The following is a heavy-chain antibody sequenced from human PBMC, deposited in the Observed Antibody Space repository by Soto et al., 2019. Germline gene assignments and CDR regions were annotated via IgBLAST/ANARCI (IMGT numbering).Heavy chain of an antibody. J-gene: IGHJ5*02. CDR1: GGSIGSGGYY. CDR3: ARGSPDYGDYTGRFDP. D-gene: IGHD4-17*01. V-gene: IGHV4-31*03. CDR2: IYYSGST. Sequence: SETLSLTCPVSGGSIGSGGYYWSWIRQHPGKGLEWIGYIYYSGSTYYNPSLKSRVTISVDTSKNQFSLKLSSVTAADTAVYYCARGSPDYGDYTGRFDPWGQGTLVTVS.